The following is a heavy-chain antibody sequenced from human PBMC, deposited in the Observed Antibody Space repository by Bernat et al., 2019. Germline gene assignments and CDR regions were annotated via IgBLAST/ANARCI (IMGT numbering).Heavy chain of an antibody. CDR2: ISSGASTT. CDR3: ARDRAVATVHDAFDI. Sequence: EVQLVESGGGLVQPSGSLRLSCAASGFTFSNYEMNWLRQAPGKGLEWVSYISSGASTTYYADSVKGRFTISRDNTKNSLFLQMNSLRAEDTAVYYCARDRAVATVHDAFDIWGQGTMVTVSS. V-gene: IGHV3-48*03. CDR1: GFTFSNYE. J-gene: IGHJ3*02. D-gene: IGHD5-12*01.